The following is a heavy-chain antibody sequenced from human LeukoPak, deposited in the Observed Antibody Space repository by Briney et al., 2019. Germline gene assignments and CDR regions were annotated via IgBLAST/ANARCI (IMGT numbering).Heavy chain of an antibody. V-gene: IGHV3-53*04. J-gene: IGHJ4*02. CDR1: GITVSGNY. D-gene: IGHD3-10*01. CDR2: IYSGGST. Sequence: GGSLRLSCTVSGITVSGNYMSWVRQAPGKGLEWVSVIYSGGSTYYADSVKGRFTISRHNSKNTLYLQMNSLRAEDTAVYYCARGGYGSGPLDYWGQGTLITVSS. CDR3: ARGGYGSGPLDY.